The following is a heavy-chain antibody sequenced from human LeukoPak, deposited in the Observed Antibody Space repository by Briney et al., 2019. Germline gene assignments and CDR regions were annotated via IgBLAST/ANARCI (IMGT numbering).Heavy chain of an antibody. CDR2: ISYDGSNK. CDR1: GFTFSSYG. J-gene: IGHJ4*02. V-gene: IGHV3-30*18. D-gene: IGHD6-19*01. Sequence: GRSLRLSCAASGFTFSSYGMHWVRQAPGKGLEWVAVISYDGSNKYYADSVKGRFTISRDNSKNTLYLQMNSLRAEDTAVYYCAKDSHSSGWYRYLDYWGQGTLVTVSS. CDR3: AKDSHSSGWYRYLDY.